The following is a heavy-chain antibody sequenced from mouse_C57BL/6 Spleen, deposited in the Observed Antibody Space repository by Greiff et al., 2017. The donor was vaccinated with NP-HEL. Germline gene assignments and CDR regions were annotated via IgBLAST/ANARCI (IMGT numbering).Heavy chain of an antibody. D-gene: IGHD1-1*01. CDR3: VRASYYYGSSYDYAMDY. V-gene: IGHV10-3*01. CDR1: GFTFNTYA. CDR2: IRSKSSNYAT. Sequence: DVMLVESGGGLVQPKGSLKLSCAASGFTFNTYAMHWVRQAPGKGLEWVARIRSKSSNYATYYADSVKDRFTISRDDSQSMLYLQMNNLKTEDTAMYYGVRASYYYGSSYDYAMDYWGQGTSVTVSS. J-gene: IGHJ4*01.